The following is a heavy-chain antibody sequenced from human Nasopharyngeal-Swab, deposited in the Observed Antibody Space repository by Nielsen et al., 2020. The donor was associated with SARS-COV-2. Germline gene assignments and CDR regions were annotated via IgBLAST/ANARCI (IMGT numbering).Heavy chain of an antibody. CDR2: INTNTGHP. D-gene: IGHD6-13*01. J-gene: IGHJ5*02. Sequence: VHHAPEHGLEWMGWINTNTGHPTYAHGITGRFVFSLDTSVSTAYLQISSLKAEDTAVYYCAREGPGSRWYHGPHNWFDPWGQGTLVTVSS. V-gene: IGHV7-4-1*02. CDR3: AREGPGSRWYHGPHNWFDP.